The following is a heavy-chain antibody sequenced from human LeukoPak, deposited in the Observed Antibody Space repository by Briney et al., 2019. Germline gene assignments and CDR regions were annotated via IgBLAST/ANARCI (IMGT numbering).Heavy chain of an antibody. CDR2: ISSTGST. J-gene: IGHJ4*02. Sequence: SETLSLTCTVSGGSVRSGDYYWNWIRQAPEKGLEWLGHISSTGSTNYNPSLKSRVTISVDTSKNQFSLKLSSVTAADTALYYCARARYRTGWVDYWGQGTLVTVSS. CDR3: ARARYRTGWVDY. V-gene: IGHV4-61*08. D-gene: IGHD6-19*01. CDR1: GGSVRSGDYY.